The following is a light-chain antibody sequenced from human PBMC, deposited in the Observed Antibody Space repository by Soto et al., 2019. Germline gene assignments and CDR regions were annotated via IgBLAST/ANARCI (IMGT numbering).Light chain of an antibody. Sequence: QSALTQPASVSGSPEQSITISCTGTSNDVGRYNLVSWYQQHPGKAPKVMIYNVNKRPSGVPDRFSGSKSGNTASLTISGLQAEDEADYYCSSYAGSYTFMVFGGGTKVTVL. J-gene: IGLJ3*02. CDR3: SSYAGSYTFMV. V-gene: IGLV2-11*01. CDR1: SNDVGRYNL. CDR2: NVN.